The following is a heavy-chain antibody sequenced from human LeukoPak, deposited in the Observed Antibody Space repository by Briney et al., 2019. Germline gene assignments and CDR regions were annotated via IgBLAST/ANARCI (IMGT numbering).Heavy chain of an antibody. Sequence: PSETLSLTCTVSGGSISSYYWSRIRQPPGKGQEWIGYIYYSGSTNYNPSLKSRVTISVDTSKNQFSLKLSSVTAADTAVYYCARDSTTVTGYFDYWGQGTLVTVSS. CDR3: ARDSTTVTGYFDY. V-gene: IGHV4-59*01. D-gene: IGHD4-17*01. CDR2: IYYSGST. J-gene: IGHJ4*02. CDR1: GGSISSYY.